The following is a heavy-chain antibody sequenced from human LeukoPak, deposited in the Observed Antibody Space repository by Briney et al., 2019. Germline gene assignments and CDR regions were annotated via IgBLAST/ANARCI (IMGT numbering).Heavy chain of an antibody. CDR1: GFTFSNYG. CDR3: AKAPPYSSGWFQYYFDY. D-gene: IGHD6-19*01. CDR2: ISFDGSNQ. J-gene: IGHJ4*02. Sequence: GGSLRLSCAASGFTFSNYGIHWVRQAPGKGLEWVAVISFDGSNQYYADSVKGRFTISRDNSKNTLYLQMNSLRAEDTALYYCAKAPPYSSGWFQYYFDYWGQGTLVTVSS. V-gene: IGHV3-30*18.